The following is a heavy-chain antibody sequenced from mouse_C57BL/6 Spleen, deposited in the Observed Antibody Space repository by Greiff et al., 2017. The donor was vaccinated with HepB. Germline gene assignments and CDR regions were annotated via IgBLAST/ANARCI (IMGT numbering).Heavy chain of an antibody. V-gene: IGHV1-72*01. CDR2: IDPNSGVT. J-gene: IGHJ2*01. CDR1: GYTFTSYW. D-gene: IGHD2-3*01. CDR3: ARPSMTPYYFDY. Sequence: QVQLQQPGAELVKPGASVKLSCKASGYTFTSYWMHWVKQRPGRGFEWIGRIDPNSGVTKYNEKFKSKATLTGDKPSSTAYMQLSSLTSEDSAVYYCARPSMTPYYFDYWGQGTTLTVSS.